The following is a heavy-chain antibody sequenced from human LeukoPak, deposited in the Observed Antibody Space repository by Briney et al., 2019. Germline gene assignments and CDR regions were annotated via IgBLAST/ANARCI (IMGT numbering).Heavy chain of an antibody. CDR3: ARGLAEYYDSSGYSHNWFDP. Sequence: SETLSLTCTVSGGSISSYYWSWIRQPPEKGLEWIGEINHSGSTNYNPSLKSRVTISVDTSKNQFSLKLSSVTAADTAVYYCARGLAEYYDSSGYSHNWFDPWGQGTLVTVSS. D-gene: IGHD3-22*01. J-gene: IGHJ5*02. CDR2: INHSGST. CDR1: GGSISSYY. V-gene: IGHV4-34*01.